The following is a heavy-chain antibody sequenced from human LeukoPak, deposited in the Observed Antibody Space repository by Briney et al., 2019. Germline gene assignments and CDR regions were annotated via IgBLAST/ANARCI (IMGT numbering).Heavy chain of an antibody. CDR2: IYPNTHET. D-gene: IGHD3-9*01. Sequence: GASVKVSCKASGYTFSRYDIYWVRQAAGQGLAWMGYIYPNTHETGVTEKFRGRLFMTSDSSINTAYMELSSLRSEDTAVYFCTRGGEILTHYKHIDYWGQGTLVTVSS. V-gene: IGHV1-8*01. J-gene: IGHJ4*02. CDR1: GYTFSRYD. CDR3: TRGGEILTHYKHIDY.